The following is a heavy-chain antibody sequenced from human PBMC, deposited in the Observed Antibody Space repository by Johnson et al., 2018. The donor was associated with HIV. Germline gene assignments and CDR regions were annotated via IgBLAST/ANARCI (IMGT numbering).Heavy chain of an antibody. J-gene: IGHJ3*02. D-gene: IGHD3-22*01. CDR1: GFTFSSYG. CDR3: AGAYYYDSSGYYDAFDI. Sequence: QVQLVESGGGVVQPGRSLRLSCAASGFTFSSYGMHWVRQAAGKGLEWVAVIWYDGSNKYYADSVKGRFTISRDNSKNTLYLQMNSLRAEDTAVYYCAGAYYYDSSGYYDAFDIWGQGTMVTVSS. CDR2: IWYDGSNK. V-gene: IGHV3-30*19.